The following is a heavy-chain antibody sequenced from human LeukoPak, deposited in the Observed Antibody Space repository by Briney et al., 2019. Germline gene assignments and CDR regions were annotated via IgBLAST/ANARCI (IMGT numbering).Heavy chain of an antibody. D-gene: IGHD1-1*01. CDR1: SGSISGSYY. J-gene: IGHJ4*02. Sequence: SETLSLTCTVSSGSISGSYYWSWIRQPAGKGLEWIGRIYASGSTNYDPSLKSRVTISIDKSNNQFSLMVTSVTAADAAVYYCARGKQNAVDYWGQGILVTVSS. CDR2: IYASGST. V-gene: IGHV4-4*07. CDR3: ARGKQNAVDY.